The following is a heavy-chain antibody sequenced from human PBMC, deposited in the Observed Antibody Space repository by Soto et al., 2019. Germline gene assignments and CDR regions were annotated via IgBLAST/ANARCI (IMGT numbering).Heavy chain of an antibody. Sequence: SYGLSVTRKAPGKGLEWVSAISGSGGSTYYADSVKGRFTISRDNSKNTLYLQMNSLRAEDMVFYYCAKRGHPGNVLAIRGHGTAVPVSS. D-gene: IGHD3-3*01. V-gene: IGHV3-23*01. CDR3: AKRGHPGNVLAI. CDR2: ISGSGGST. CDR1: SYG. J-gene: IGHJ6*02.